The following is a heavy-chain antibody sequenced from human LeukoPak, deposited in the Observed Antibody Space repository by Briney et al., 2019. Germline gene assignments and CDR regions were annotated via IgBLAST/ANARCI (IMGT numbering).Heavy chain of an antibody. V-gene: IGHV3-7*01. D-gene: IGHD1-26*01. J-gene: IGHJ4*02. CDR3: TRGTSGSPGLDY. CDR2: IKEDGSEK. Sequence: GGSLRLSCVASGFTFSSYWMSWVRQAPGKGLEWVANIKEDGSEKYYVDSVKGRFTISRDNAKNSLYLQMNSLRAEDTAVYYCTRGTSGSPGLDYWGQGTLVTVSS. CDR1: GFTFSSYW.